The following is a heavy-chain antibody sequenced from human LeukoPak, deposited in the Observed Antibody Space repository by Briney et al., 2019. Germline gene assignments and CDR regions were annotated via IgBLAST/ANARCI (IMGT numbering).Heavy chain of an antibody. D-gene: IGHD3-10*01. CDR2: IRYDESNK. Sequence: GGSLRLSCAASGFTFSSYGMHWVRQAPGKGLEWVAFIRYDESNKYYADSVKGRFAISRDNSKNTLYLQMNSLRAEDTAVYYCARVVRGDWIDWFDPWGQGTLVTVSS. J-gene: IGHJ5*02. CDR1: GFTFSSYG. CDR3: ARVVRGDWIDWFDP. V-gene: IGHV3-30*02.